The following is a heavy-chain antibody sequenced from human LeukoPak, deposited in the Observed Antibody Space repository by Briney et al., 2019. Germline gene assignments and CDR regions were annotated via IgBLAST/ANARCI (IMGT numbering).Heavy chain of an antibody. V-gene: IGHV1-18*01. J-gene: IGHJ6*03. CDR1: GYTFTSYG. Sequence: ASVKVSCKASGYTFTSYGISWVRQAPGQGLEWMGWISAYNGNTNYAQKLQGRVTMTTDTSPSTAYMEMRSLRSAETAVYYCARDDYCSSTSCYYYYMDVWGQGTPVTVSS. D-gene: IGHD2-2*01. CDR2: ISAYNGNT. CDR3: ARDDYCSSTSCYYYYMDV.